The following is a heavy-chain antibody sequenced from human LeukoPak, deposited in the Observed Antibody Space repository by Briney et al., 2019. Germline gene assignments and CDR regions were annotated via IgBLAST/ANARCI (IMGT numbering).Heavy chain of an antibody. CDR2: IYPGDSDT. D-gene: IGHD5-12*01. J-gene: IGHJ6*03. CDR1: GYTFTSYW. Sequence: GESLKISCKASGYTFTSYWIGWVRQMPGKGLEWMGIIYPGDSDTRYSPSFQGQVTISADKSISTAYLQWSSLKASDTATYYCARKVATSYYYMDVWGKGTTVTVSS. CDR3: ARKVATSYYYMDV. V-gene: IGHV5-51*01.